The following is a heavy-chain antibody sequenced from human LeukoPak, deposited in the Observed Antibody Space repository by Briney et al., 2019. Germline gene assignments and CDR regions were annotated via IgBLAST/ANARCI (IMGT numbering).Heavy chain of an antibody. CDR2: INHSGST. J-gene: IGHJ4*02. Sequence: SETLSLTCDVYGGSFSGYYWSWIRQPPGKGLEWIGEINHSGSTNYNPSLKSRVTISVDTSKNQFSLKLSSVTAADTAVYYCARVQYFDNGGYWNLDYWGQGTLVTVSS. D-gene: IGHD3-22*01. CDR1: GGSFSGYY. CDR3: ARVQYFDNGGYWNLDY. V-gene: IGHV4-34*01.